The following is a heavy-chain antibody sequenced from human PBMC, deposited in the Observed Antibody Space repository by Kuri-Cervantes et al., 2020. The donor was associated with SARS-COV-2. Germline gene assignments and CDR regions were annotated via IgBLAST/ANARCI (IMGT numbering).Heavy chain of an antibody. CDR3: ARVAGEGPIYYYYMDV. D-gene: IGHD2-21*01. J-gene: IGHJ6*03. Sequence: GESLKISCTASGFIFSDYYMTWIRQAPGKGLEWVSNIGPSGATKYYADSVKGRFTISRDNAKNSLYLQMNSLGGEDTAVYYCARVAGEGPIYYYYMDVWGKGTTVTVSS. V-gene: IGHV3-11*04. CDR1: GFIFSDYY. CDR2: IGPSGATK.